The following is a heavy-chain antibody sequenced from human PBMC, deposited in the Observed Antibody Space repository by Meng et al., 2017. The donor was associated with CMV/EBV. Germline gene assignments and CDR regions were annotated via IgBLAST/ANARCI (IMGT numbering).Heavy chain of an antibody. CDR1: GYTFTSYG. J-gene: IGHJ6*02. Sequence: GGSLRLSCKASGYTFTSYGISWVRQAPGQGLEWMGWISAYNGNTNYAQKLQGRVTMTTDTSTSTAYMELRSLRSDDTAVYYCARLNSVPAAISPHYYYYGMDVWGQGTTVTVSS. CDR3: ARLNSVPAAISPHYYYYGMDV. V-gene: IGHV1-18*01. D-gene: IGHD2-2*01. CDR2: ISAYNGNT.